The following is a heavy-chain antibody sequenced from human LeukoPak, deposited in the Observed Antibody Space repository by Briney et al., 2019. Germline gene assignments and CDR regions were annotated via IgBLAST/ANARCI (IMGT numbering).Heavy chain of an antibody. D-gene: IGHD3-10*01. J-gene: IGHJ4*02. Sequence: SETLSLTCTVSGGSISSYYWSWIRQSAGKGLEWIGRIYASGDTNYNPSLKSRVTISADTSKSQFSLKLSSVTAADTAIYYCARSMVRGVITGVIDYWGQGTLVTVSS. CDR3: ARSMVRGVITGVIDY. CDR2: IYASGDT. CDR1: GGSISSYY. V-gene: IGHV4-4*07.